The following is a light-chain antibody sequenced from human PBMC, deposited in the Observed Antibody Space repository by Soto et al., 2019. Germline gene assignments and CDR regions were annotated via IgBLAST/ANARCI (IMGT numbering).Light chain of an antibody. CDR2: GAS. CDR3: QQYGSSSWT. V-gene: IGKV3-20*01. Sequence: SLSVGTVSLSPGERATLSCRASQGVSSSYLAWYQQKPGQAPRLLIYGASSRATGIPDRFSGSGSGTDFTLTISRLEPEDFAVYYCQQYGSSSWTFGQGTKVDIK. J-gene: IGKJ1*01. CDR1: QGVSSSY.